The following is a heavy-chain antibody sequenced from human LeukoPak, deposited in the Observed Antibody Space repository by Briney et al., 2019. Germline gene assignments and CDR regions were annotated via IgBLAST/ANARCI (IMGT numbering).Heavy chain of an antibody. CDR2: IVSNGDST. J-gene: IGHJ4*02. CDR1: GFTFSRYG. Sequence: PGGSLRLSCSASGFTFSRYGMHWVRQAPWKVLEYVSAIVSNGDSTYYADSVKGRFTISRDNAKNSLSLQMNSLRVEDTAVYYCARDGVRGFTATTPFDYWGPGTLVTVSS. D-gene: IGHD4-17*01. CDR3: ARDGVRGFTATTPFDY. V-gene: IGHV3-64*04.